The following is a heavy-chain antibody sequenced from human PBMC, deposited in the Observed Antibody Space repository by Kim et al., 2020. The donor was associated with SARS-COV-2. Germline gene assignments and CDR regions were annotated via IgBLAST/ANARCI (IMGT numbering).Heavy chain of an antibody. CDR3: AKSFGRGSWHGALDY. Sequence: GGSLRLSCAASGFTFSSYAMSWVRQAPGKGLEWVSAISGSGGSTYYADSVKGRFTISRDNSKNTLYLQMNSLRAEDTAVYYCAKSFGRGSWHGALDYWGQGTLVTVSS. CDR1: GFTFSSYA. V-gene: IGHV3-23*01. J-gene: IGHJ4*02. D-gene: IGHD6-13*01. CDR2: ISGSGGST.